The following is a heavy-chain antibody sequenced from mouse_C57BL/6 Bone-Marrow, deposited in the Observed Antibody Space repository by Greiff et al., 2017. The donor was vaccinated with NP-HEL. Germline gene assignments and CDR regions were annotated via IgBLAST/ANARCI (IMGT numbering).Heavy chain of an antibody. CDR2: IYPRSGNT. Sequence: QVQLQQSGAELARPGASVKLSCKASGYTFTSYGISWVKQRTGQGLEWIGEIYPRSGNTYYNEKFKGKATLTADKSSSTAYMDLRSLTSEDSAVYFCASPYYYGSSGYWGQGTTLTVSS. J-gene: IGHJ2*01. CDR3: ASPYYYGSSGY. CDR1: GYTFTSYG. V-gene: IGHV1-81*01. D-gene: IGHD1-1*01.